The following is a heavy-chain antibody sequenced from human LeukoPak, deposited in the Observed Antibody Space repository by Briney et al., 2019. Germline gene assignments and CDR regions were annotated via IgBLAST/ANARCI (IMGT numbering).Heavy chain of an antibody. CDR1: GYTFTSYG. J-gene: IGHJ3*02. D-gene: IGHD1-1*01. V-gene: IGHV1-18*01. Sequence: ASVKVSCKASGYTFTSYGISWVRPAPGQELEWMGWVSAYNGNTNYAQKLQGRVTMTTDTSTSTAYMELRSLRSDDTAVYYCARDRTEGAFDIWGQGTMVTVSS. CDR2: VSAYNGNT. CDR3: ARDRTEGAFDI.